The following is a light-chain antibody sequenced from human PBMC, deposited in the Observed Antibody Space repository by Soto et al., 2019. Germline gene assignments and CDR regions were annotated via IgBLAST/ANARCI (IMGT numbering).Light chain of an antibody. Sequence: EIVLTQSPATLSLSPGERATLSCRASQSVSSYLAWYQQKPGQAPRLLFYDASNRATGIPARLSGSGSGTDFTLTISSLEPEDFAVYYCQQRSNWPPRITFGQGTRLEIK. CDR3: QQRSNWPPRIT. V-gene: IGKV3-11*01. CDR2: DAS. J-gene: IGKJ5*01. CDR1: QSVSSY.